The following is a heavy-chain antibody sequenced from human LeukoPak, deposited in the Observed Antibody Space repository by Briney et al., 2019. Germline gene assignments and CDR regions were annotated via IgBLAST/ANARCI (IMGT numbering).Heavy chain of an antibody. D-gene: IGHD6-19*01. CDR2: ITDSGGST. J-gene: IGHJ4*02. CDR3: AKGSSSARPYYFDY. CDR1: GFTFSSYA. Sequence: PGGSLILSCAASGFTFSSYAMSWVRQAPGKGLEWVSAITDSGGSTYHADSVKGRFTISRDNSKNTLYMQMNSLRAEDTAIYYCAKGSSSARPYYFDYWGQGTLVTVSS. V-gene: IGHV3-23*01.